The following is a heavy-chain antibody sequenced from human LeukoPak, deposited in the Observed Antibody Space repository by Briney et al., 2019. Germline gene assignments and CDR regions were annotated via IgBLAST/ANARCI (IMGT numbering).Heavy chain of an antibody. CDR3: ARPYYYDSSGYYGYYYYYGMDV. Sequence: SETLSLTCTVSGGSISTSSYYWGWIRQPPGKRLEWIGSIYYSGTTYYNPSLKSRVTISVDTSKNQFSLKLSSVTAADTAVYYCARPYYYDSSGYYGYYYYYGMDVWGQGTTVTVSS. J-gene: IGHJ6*02. D-gene: IGHD3-22*01. CDR2: IYYSGTT. CDR1: GGSISTSSYY. V-gene: IGHV4-39*01.